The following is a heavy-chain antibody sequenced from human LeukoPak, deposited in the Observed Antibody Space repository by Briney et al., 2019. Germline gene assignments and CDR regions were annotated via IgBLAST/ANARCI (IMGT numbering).Heavy chain of an antibody. Sequence: PGGSLRLSCAASGFTFSSYGMHWVRQAPGKGLEWVAFIRYDGSNKYYADSVKGRFTISRDNSKNTLYLQMNSLRAEDTAVYYCARDGIGGDVVVTAIFDYWGQGTLVTVSS. J-gene: IGHJ4*02. V-gene: IGHV3-30*02. CDR3: ARDGIGGDVVVTAIFDY. CDR1: GFTFSSYG. CDR2: IRYDGSNK. D-gene: IGHD2-21*02.